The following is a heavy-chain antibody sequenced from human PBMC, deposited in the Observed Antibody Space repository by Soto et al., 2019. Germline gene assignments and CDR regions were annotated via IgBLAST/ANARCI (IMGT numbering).Heavy chain of an antibody. CDR1: GFSLSTSGVG. Sequence: SGPTLVNPTQTLTLTCSFSGFSLSTSGVGVGWIRQPPGKALEWLALIYWNDDKRYSPSLKSRLTITKDTSKNQVVLTVTNMDPVDTATYYCAHRSLLVRGDYFEHWGQGTLVTVYS. V-gene: IGHV2-5*01. J-gene: IGHJ4*02. D-gene: IGHD6-6*01. CDR2: IYWNDDK. CDR3: AHRSLLVRGDYFEH.